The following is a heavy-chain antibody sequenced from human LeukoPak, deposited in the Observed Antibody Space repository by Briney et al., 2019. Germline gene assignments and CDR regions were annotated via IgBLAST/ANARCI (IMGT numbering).Heavy chain of an antibody. V-gene: IGHV4-39*01. Sequence: SETLSLTCTVSGGSISSSSYYWGWIRQPPGKGMEWIGSIYYSGSTYYNPSLKSRVTISVDTSKNQFSLKLSSVTAADTAVYYCAGRGSEANWGQGTLVTVSS. CDR2: IYYSGST. CDR3: AGRGSEAN. CDR1: GGSISSSSYY. D-gene: IGHD5-12*01. J-gene: IGHJ4*02.